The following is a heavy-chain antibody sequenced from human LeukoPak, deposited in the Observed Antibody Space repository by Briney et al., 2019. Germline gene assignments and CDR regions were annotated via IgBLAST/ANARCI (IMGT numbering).Heavy chain of an antibody. Sequence: GGSLRLYCAASGFTVSSNYMSWVRQAPGKGLEWVSVIYSGSSTYYADSVKGRFTISRDNSKNTLYLQMNSLRAEDTAVYYCASQLYSSGWSYYYYYGMDVWGQGTTVTVSS. CDR1: GFTVSSNY. CDR3: ASQLYSSGWSYYYYYGMDV. D-gene: IGHD6-19*01. V-gene: IGHV3-66*04. CDR2: IYSGSST. J-gene: IGHJ6*02.